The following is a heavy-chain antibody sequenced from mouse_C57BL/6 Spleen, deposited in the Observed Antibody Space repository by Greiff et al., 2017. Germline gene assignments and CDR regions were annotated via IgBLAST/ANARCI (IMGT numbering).Heavy chain of an antibody. CDR1: GYAFSSSW. Sequence: QVQLQQSGPELVKPGASVKISCKASGYAFSSSWMNWVKQRPGKGLEWIGRIYPGDGDTNYNGKFKGKATLTADKSSSTAYMQLSSLTSEDSAVYFCARSYYGNYVEAMDYWGQGTSVTVSS. V-gene: IGHV1-82*01. CDR3: ARSYYGNYVEAMDY. J-gene: IGHJ4*01. CDR2: IYPGDGDT. D-gene: IGHD2-10*01.